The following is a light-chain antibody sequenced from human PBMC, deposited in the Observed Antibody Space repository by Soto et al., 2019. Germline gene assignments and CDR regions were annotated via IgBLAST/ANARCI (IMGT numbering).Light chain of an antibody. CDR2: DAS. CDR1: QGITND. J-gene: IGKJ2*01. V-gene: IGKV1-6*01. Sequence: AIQMTQSPSSLSASVGDRVSITCRASQGITNDLGWYQQKPGKAPTLLIYDASRLQNGVPSRFSGSGAGTDFTRTISSLQPEDFATYYCLQDYNYPRTFGQGTRLEIK. CDR3: LQDYNYPRT.